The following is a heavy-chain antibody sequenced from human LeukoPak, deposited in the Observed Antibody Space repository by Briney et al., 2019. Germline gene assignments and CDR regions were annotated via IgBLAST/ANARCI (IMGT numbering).Heavy chain of an antibody. CDR2: ITGSGGNT. V-gene: IGHV3-23*01. CDR3: AKTGQFDY. Sequence: SGGSLRLSCVASGFTFSSYAMSWVRQAPGQGLEWVSTITGSGGNTFYADPVKGRFAVSRDNSKNTLYLQMNSLRAEDPAVYYCAKTGQFDYWGQGTLVTVSS. J-gene: IGHJ4*02. D-gene: IGHD7-27*01. CDR1: GFTFSSYA.